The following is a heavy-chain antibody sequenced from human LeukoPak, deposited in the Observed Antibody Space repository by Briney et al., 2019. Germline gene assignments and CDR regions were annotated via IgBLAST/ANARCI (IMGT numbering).Heavy chain of an antibody. CDR3: GRGFGTAMALGGYFDY. V-gene: IGHV4-34*01. CDR1: GGSFSGYY. Sequence: SETLSLTCAVYGGSFSGYYWSWIRQPPGKGLEWIGEINHSGSTNYNPSLKSRVTISVDTSKNQFSLKLSSVTAADTAVYYCGRGFGTAMALGGYFDYWGRGTLVTVSS. CDR2: INHSGST. J-gene: IGHJ4*02. D-gene: IGHD5-18*01.